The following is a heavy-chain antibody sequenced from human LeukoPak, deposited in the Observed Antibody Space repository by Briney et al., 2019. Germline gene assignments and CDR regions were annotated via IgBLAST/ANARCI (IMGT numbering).Heavy chain of an antibody. Sequence: PSETLSLTCTVSGGSISSGIYYWGWIRQPPGKGLEWIGSIYYSGNTYYNPSLKSRVTISIDTSKNQFSLKLSSVTAADTAVYYCARHSHYYDGTSYFHSFDYWGQGTLVTVSS. J-gene: IGHJ4*02. V-gene: IGHV4-39*01. CDR1: GGSISSGIYY. CDR3: ARHSHYYDGTSYFHSFDY. D-gene: IGHD3-22*01. CDR2: IYYSGNT.